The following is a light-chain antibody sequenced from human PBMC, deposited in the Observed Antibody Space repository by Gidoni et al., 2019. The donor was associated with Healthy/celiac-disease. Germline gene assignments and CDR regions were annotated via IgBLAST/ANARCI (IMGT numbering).Light chain of an antibody. CDR1: SSNIGAGYD. CDR3: QSYDSSLSGVV. CDR2: GNS. J-gene: IGLJ2*01. V-gene: IGLV1-40*01. Sequence: SVLTQPPSVSGAAGQRVTIPCTGSSSNIGAGYDVHWYQQLPGTAPKLLIYGNSNRPSWVPDRFSGSKSGTSASLAITGLQAEDEADYYCQSYDSSLSGVVFGGGTKLTVL.